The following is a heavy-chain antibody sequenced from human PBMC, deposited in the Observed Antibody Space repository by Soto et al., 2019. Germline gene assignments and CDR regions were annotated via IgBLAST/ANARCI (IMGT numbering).Heavy chain of an antibody. Sequence: SETLSLTCSVSGAALNSGNYYWSWIRQVPGKGLEWIGHIYVTGAVDYNPSLRDRITISQDTSERQFSLNLRPVTAADTAVYYCARLRIATNNYKWFDPWGQGTLVTVSS. D-gene: IGHD2-21*01. V-gene: IGHV4-31*03. CDR1: GAALNSGNYY. CDR2: IYVTGAV. CDR3: ARLRIATNNYKWFDP. J-gene: IGHJ5*02.